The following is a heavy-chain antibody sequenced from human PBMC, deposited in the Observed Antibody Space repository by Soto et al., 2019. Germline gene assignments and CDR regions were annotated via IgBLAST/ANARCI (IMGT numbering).Heavy chain of an antibody. D-gene: IGHD2-2*03. Sequence: PGGSLRLSCAASGFTFSSYGMHWVRQAPGKGLEWVAVIWYDGSNKYYADSVKGRFTISRDNAKNSLYLQMNSLRAEDTAVYYCAGAWMAPGHYYYYGMDVWGQGTTVTVSS. CDR3: AGAWMAPGHYYYYGMDV. J-gene: IGHJ6*02. CDR1: GFTFSSYG. CDR2: IWYDGSNK. V-gene: IGHV3-33*01.